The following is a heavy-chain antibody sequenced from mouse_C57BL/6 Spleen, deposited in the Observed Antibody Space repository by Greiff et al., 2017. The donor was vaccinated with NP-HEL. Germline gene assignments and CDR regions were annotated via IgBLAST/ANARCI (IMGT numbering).Heavy chain of an antibody. V-gene: IGHV5-4*01. CDR1: GFTFSSYA. CDR3: ARGRFAY. CDR2: ISDGGSYT. J-gene: IGHJ3*01. Sequence: EVQLVESGGGLVKPGGSLKPSCAASGFTFSSYAMSWVRQTPEKRLEWVATISDGGSYTYYPDNVKGRFTISRDNAKNNLYLQMSHLKSEDTAMYYCARGRFAYWGQGTLVTVSA.